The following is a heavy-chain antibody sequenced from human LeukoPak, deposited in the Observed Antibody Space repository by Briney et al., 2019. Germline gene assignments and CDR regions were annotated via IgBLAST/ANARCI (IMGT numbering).Heavy chain of an antibody. D-gene: IGHD3-10*01. CDR3: ARGYSGSGSYSDY. CDR2: ITSSRNYI. Sequence: GGSLRLSCAASGFTFSNYWMHWVRQAPGKGLEWVSSITSSRNYIYYADSVRGRFTISRDNAKNSLYLQMNSLRAEDTAVYYCARGYSGSGSYSDYWGQGTLVTVSS. V-gene: IGHV3-21*01. CDR1: GFTFSNYW. J-gene: IGHJ4*02.